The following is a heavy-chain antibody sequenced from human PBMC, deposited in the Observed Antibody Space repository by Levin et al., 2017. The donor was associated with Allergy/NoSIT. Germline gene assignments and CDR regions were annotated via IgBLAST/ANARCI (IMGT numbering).Heavy chain of an antibody. J-gene: IGHJ4*02. CDR1: GFSLSTSGVG. D-gene: IGHD6-13*01. CDR3: AHSTKAAATINYFAH. V-gene: IGHV2-5*02. CDR2: IFWDDDK. Sequence: SGPTLVKPPQTLTLTCAFSGFSLSTSGVGVGWIRQPPGTALEWLALIFWDDDKRYSPSLRSRLTITKDSSKNQVVLTMTNMDPVDTATYYCAHSTKAAATINYFAHWGQGALVPVSS.